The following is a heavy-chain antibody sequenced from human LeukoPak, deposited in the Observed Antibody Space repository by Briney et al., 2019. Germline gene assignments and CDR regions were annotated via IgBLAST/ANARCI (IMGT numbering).Heavy chain of an antibody. J-gene: IGHJ4*02. CDR2: IYHSGST. Sequence: PSETLSLTCTVSGYSISSGYYWGWIRQPPGKGLEWIGSIYHSGSTYYNPSLKSRVTISVDTSKNQFSLKLSSVTAADTAVYYRARQQWLLPVDYWGQGTLVTVSS. D-gene: IGHD6-19*01. CDR1: GYSISSGYY. CDR3: ARQQWLLPVDY. V-gene: IGHV4-38-2*02.